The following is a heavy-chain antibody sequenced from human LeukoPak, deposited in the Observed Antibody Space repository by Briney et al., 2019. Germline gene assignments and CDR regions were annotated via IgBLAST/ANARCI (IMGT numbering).Heavy chain of an antibody. CDR3: AREFLRGLDV. CDR2: ISSSSSTI. J-gene: IGHJ6*02. CDR1: GFTFSSYA. Sequence: GGSLRLSCAASGFTFSSYAMSWVRQSPGKGLEWVSYISSSSSTIYHADSVKGRFTISRDNAKNSLYLQMNSLRDEDTAVYYCAREFLRGLDVWGQGTTVTVSS. V-gene: IGHV3-48*02.